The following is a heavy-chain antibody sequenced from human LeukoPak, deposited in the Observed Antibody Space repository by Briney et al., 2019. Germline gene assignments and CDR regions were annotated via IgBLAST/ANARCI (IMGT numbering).Heavy chain of an antibody. V-gene: IGHV4-39*07. CDR2: IYYSGST. Sequence: SETLSLTCTVSGGSISSSSYYWGWIRQPPGKGLEWIGSIYYSGSTYYNPSLKSRVTISVDTSKNQFSLKLSSVTAADTAVYYCARCITMVRGVILYNWFDPWGQGTLVTVSS. CDR3: ARCITMVRGVILYNWFDP. CDR1: GGSISSSSYY. D-gene: IGHD3-10*01. J-gene: IGHJ5*02.